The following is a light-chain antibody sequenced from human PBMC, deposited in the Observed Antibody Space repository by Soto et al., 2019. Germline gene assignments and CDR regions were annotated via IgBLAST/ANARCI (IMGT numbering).Light chain of an antibody. J-gene: IGKJ3*01. Sequence: ESVLTQSPATLSLSPGERATLSCGASQSLTSGYLAWYQQKPGLAPRLLIYDASTRATGIPDRFSGSGSGTDFTLTLSRLEPEDCAVYYCHQYGSSPFFGPGTKVDV. V-gene: IGKV3D-20*01. CDR1: QSLTSGY. CDR3: HQYGSSPF. CDR2: DAS.